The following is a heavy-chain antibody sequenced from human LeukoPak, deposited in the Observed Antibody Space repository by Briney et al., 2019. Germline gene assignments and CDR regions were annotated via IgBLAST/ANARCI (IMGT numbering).Heavy chain of an antibody. CDR1: GGSISGYY. D-gene: IGHD5-12*01. J-gene: IGHJ4*02. V-gene: IGHV4-4*07. CDR2: IYTSGNT. CDR3: ATDVVAGRDY. Sequence: PSETLSLTCTVSGGSISGYYWSWIRQPAGKGLEWIGRIYTSGNTNYNPSLKSRVTMSVDTSKNQFSLELSSVTAADTAVYFCATDVVAGRDYWGQGTLVTVSS.